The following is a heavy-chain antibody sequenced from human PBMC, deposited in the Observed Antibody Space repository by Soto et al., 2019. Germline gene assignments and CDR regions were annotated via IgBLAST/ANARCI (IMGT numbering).Heavy chain of an antibody. Sequence: SETLSLTCTVSGGSISSGGYYWSWIRQHPGKGLEWIGYIYYSGSTYYNPSLKSRVTISVDTSKNQFSLKLSSVTAADTAVYYCARGSPSYGEVDYWGQGALVTVSS. J-gene: IGHJ4*02. CDR3: ARGSPSYGEVDY. V-gene: IGHV4-31*03. CDR1: GGSISSGGYY. D-gene: IGHD4-17*01. CDR2: IYYSGST.